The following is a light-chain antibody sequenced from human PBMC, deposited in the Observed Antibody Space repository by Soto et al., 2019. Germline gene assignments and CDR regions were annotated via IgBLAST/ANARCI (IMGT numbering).Light chain of an antibody. CDR3: QQRSNWPP. CDR1: QSVSSY. V-gene: IGKV3-11*01. Sequence: EIVLTQSPATLSLSPGERATLSCRASQSVSSYLAWYQHKPGQAPRLLIYDASNRATGIPARFSGSGSGTDFTLTITSLEPEDSAIYYCQQRSNWPPFGQGTRLEI. CDR2: DAS. J-gene: IGKJ5*01.